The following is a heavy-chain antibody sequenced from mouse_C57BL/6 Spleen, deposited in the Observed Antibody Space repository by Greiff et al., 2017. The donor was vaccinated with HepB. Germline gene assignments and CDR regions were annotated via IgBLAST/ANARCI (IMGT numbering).Heavy chain of an antibody. CDR2: INPSTGGT. J-gene: IGHJ3*01. V-gene: IGHV1-42*01. CDR1: GYSFTGYY. Sequence: EVQLQQSGPELVKPGASVKISCKASGYSFTGYYMNWVKQSPEKSLEWIGEINPSTGGTTYNQKFKAKAKLTVDKSSSTAYMQLKSLTSEESAVYYCARFAYWGQGTLVTVSA. CDR3: ARFAY.